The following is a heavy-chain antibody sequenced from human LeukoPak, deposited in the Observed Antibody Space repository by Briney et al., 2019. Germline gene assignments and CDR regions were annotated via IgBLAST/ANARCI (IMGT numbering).Heavy chain of an antibody. CDR3: ARGPVYSWLRSGSVCFFDF. CDR1: NYTMNSGYY. CDR2: TTHSGST. D-gene: IGHD6-19*01. V-gene: IGHV4-34*01. Sequence: PSETLSLTCKVSNYTMNSGYYWSWIRPTPGNGLEWIGETTHSGSTDYSPSLKSRVSVSVDTSKNQFSLRLTSVTAADTAVYYCARGPVYSWLRSGSVCFFDFWGQGVLVTVSS. J-gene: IGHJ4*02.